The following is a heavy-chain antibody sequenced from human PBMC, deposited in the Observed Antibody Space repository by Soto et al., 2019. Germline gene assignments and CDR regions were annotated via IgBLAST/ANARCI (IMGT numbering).Heavy chain of an antibody. CDR3: ARVGGNPPYITPLLYYFDY. V-gene: IGHV1-69*12. J-gene: IGHJ4*02. CDR2: IIPIFGTA. Sequence: QVQLVQSGAEVKKPGSSVKVSCKASGGTFSSYAISWVRQAPGQGLEWMGGIIPIFGTANYAQKFQGRVTITADESTSTAYMELSSLRSEDTAVYYCARVGGNPPYITPLLYYFDYWGQGTLVTVSS. CDR1: GGTFSSYA. D-gene: IGHD1-20*01.